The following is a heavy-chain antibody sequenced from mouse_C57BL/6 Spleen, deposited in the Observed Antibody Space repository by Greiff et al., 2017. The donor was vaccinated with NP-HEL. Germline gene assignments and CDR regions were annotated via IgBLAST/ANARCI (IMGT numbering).Heavy chain of an antibody. D-gene: IGHD4-1*02. CDR1: GYAFSSYW. Sequence: QVQLQQSGAELVKPGASVKISCKASGYAFSSYWMNWVKQRPGKGLEWIGQIYPGDGDTNYNGKFKGKATLTADKSSSTAYMQLSSLTSEDSAVYFCARLPTGTYYMDYWGQGTTLTVSS. J-gene: IGHJ2*01. CDR3: ARLPTGTYYMDY. V-gene: IGHV1-80*01. CDR2: IYPGDGDT.